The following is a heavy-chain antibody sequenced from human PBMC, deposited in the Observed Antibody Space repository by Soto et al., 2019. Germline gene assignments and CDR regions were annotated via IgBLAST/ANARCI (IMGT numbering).Heavy chain of an antibody. V-gene: IGHV1-8*01. J-gene: IGHJ6*03. CDR1: GYTFTSYD. CDR3: ARGRRSKYQLLCCDYYYYYMDV. D-gene: IGHD2-2*01. Sequence: GASVKVSCKASGYTFTSYDINWVRQATGQGLEWMGWMNPNSGNTGYAQKFQGRVTMTRNTSISTAYMELSSLRSEDTAVYYCARGRRSKYQLLCCDYYYYYMDVWGKGTTVTVSS. CDR2: MNPNSGNT.